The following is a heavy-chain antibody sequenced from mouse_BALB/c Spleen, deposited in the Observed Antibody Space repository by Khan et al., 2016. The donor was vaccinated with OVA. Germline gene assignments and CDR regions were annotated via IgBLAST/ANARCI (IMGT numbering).Heavy chain of an antibody. Sequence: EVQLQESGPSLVKPSQTLSLTCSVTGDSITSAYWHWIRQFPGNKLEYMGYINYSGGTYYNPSLKSRMSITSDTSKNQYFLQLNSVTTEDTATYDCARYNGFYDFDHWGDGTIRTVSS. CDR2: INYSGGT. V-gene: IGHV3-8*02. J-gene: IGHJ2*01. CDR3: ARYNGFYDFDH. D-gene: IGHD1-2*01. CDR1: GDSITSAY.